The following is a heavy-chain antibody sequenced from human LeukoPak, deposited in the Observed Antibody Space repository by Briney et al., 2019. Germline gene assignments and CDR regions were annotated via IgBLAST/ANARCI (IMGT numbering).Heavy chain of an antibody. CDR1: GYTFTGYY. CDR3: ARARGPIRFLAY. V-gene: IGHV1-2*02. Sequence: ASVKVSCKASGYTFTGYYMHWVRQAPGQGLEWMGWINPNSGGTNYAQKFQGRVTMTRDTSISTAYMELSRLRSDDTAVYYCARARGPIRFLAYWGRGTLVTVSS. J-gene: IGHJ4*02. D-gene: IGHD3-3*01. CDR2: INPNSGGT.